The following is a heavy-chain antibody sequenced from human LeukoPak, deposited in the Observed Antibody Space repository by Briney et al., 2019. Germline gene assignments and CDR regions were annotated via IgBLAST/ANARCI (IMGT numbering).Heavy chain of an antibody. D-gene: IGHD2-21*01. Sequence: GASVKVSCKASGYTFTDYYVHWVRQAPGQGLEWMGWINPNSGGTNYAQKLQGRVTMTTDTSTSTAYMELRSLRSDDTAVYYCASMLGDYWFDPWGQGTLVTVSS. V-gene: IGHV1-2*02. J-gene: IGHJ5*02. CDR3: ASMLGDYWFDP. CDR2: INPNSGGT. CDR1: GYTFTDYY.